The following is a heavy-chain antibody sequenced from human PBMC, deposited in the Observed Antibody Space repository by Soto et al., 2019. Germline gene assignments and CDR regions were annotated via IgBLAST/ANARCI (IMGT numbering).Heavy chain of an antibody. J-gene: IGHJ6*02. CDR3: ASVGSSAWFGEFLAPPNYYYYYYRIDV. CDR2: ISAYNGNT. D-gene: IGHD3-10*01. CDR1: GYTFTSYG. V-gene: IGHV1-18*01. Sequence: GASVKVSCKASGYTFTSYGISWVRQAPGQGIEWMGWISAYNGNTNYAQKLQGRVTMTTDTSTSTAYMALRSLRSDDTAGYYWASVGSSAWFGEFLAPPNYYYYYYRIDVWGQGTTVTVSS.